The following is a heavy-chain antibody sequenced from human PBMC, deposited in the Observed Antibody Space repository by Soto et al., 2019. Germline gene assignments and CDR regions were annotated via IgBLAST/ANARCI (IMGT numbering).Heavy chain of an antibody. J-gene: IGHJ4*02. Sequence: SETLSLTCSVAGGSISSYYWGWIRQPPGKGLEWIGFIYNSGSTHYNPSLRSRVTISVDTSKNQFSLKLRSVTAADTAVYYCASMGYHYGSGSYPLDYWGQGTLVTVSS. V-gene: IGHV4-59*08. CDR3: ASMGYHYGSGSYPLDY. D-gene: IGHD3-10*01. CDR1: GGSISSYY. CDR2: IYNSGST.